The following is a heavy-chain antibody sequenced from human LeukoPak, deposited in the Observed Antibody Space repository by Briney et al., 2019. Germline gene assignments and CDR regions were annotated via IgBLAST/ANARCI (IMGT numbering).Heavy chain of an antibody. CDR1: GGSISSSSYY. V-gene: IGHV4-39*01. D-gene: IGHD3-22*01. CDR2: IYNTGST. Sequence: SSETLSLTCTVSGGSISSSSYYWGWIRQSPGKEPEWIGSIYNTGSTHYKPSLESRVTISVDTSKNQLSLKLNSATAADTAIYYCARHAWRGSGYYVPFDYWGLGTLVAVSS. CDR3: ARHAWRGSGYYVPFDY. J-gene: IGHJ4*02.